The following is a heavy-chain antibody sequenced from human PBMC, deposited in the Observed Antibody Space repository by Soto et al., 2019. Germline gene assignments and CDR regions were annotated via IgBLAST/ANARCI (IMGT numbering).Heavy chain of an antibody. Sequence: SETLSLTCTVSGCSITRYYWSWIRQPPGKGLEWIGYMDNTGSTVYNPSFKSRVTISVDTSKNQFSLKLNSVTAADTAVYYCARDLWGYCGTDCYPLDVWGQGTTVTVS. CDR3: ARDLWGYCGTDCYPLDV. V-gene: IGHV4-59*01. CDR2: MDNTGST. D-gene: IGHD2-21*02. J-gene: IGHJ6*02. CDR1: GCSITRYY.